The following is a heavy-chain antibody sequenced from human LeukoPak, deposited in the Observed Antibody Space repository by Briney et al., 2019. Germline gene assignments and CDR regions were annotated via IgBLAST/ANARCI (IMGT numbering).Heavy chain of an antibody. CDR2: IYYSGST. Sequence: PSETLSLTCTVSGGSISSSSYYWGWIRQPPGKGLEWIGSIYYSGSTYYNPSLKSRVTISVDTSKNQFSLKLSSVTAADTAVYYCAGIAVAGIGSFDYWGQGTLVTVSS. CDR3: AGIAVAGIGSFDY. V-gene: IGHV4-39*07. J-gene: IGHJ4*02. CDR1: GGSISSSSYY. D-gene: IGHD6-19*01.